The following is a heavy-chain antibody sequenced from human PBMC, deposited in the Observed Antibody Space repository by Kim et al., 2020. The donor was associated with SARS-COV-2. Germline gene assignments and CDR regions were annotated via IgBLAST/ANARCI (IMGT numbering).Heavy chain of an antibody. J-gene: IGHJ5*01. D-gene: IGHD3-22*01. CDR3: ALLTMRIVIDNWIDS. CDR1: GFALSSYA. CDR2: LSSASGNR. Sequence: GGSLRLSCAASGFALSSYALTWVRQAPGKGLEWVSTLSSASGNRYYADSVKGRFTISSDNSQNMLFLKMNSLRAEDTAVYYCALLTMRIVIDNWIDSWGQGTLVTVSS. V-gene: IGHV3-23*01.